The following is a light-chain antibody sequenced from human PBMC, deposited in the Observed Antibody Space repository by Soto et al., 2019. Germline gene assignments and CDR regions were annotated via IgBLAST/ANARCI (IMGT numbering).Light chain of an antibody. CDR2: DAS. V-gene: IGKV3-11*01. CDR1: QSVNID. CDR3: QQRSNWPIT. J-gene: IGKJ5*01. Sequence: EIVMTQSPATLSVPPGERATLSCRASQSVNIDLAWYQQKPGQAPRLLIYDASNRATGIPARFSGSGSGTDFTLTISSLEPEDFAVYYCQQRSNWPITFGQGTRL.